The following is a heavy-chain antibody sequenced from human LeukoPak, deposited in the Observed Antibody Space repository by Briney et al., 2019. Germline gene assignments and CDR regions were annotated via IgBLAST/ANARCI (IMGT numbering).Heavy chain of an antibody. J-gene: IGHJ4*02. CDR1: GFTFSNYA. CDR3: AKANYDSSAYYWSD. CDR2: IRGSGGST. V-gene: IGHV3-23*01. D-gene: IGHD3-22*01. Sequence: PGGSLRLSCAASGFTFSNYAMSWVRQAPGKGLEWVSAIRGSGGSTSYADSVKGRFTISRDNSENTLYLQINSLRAEDTAVYYCAKANYDSSAYYWSDWGQGTLVTVSS.